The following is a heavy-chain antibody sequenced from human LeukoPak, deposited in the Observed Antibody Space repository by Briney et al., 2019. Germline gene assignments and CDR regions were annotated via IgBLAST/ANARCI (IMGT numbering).Heavy chain of an antibody. Sequence: LSLTCTVSGGSFTDYYWGWIRQPPGKGLEWVSSISSSSSYIYYADSVKGRFTISRDNAKNSLYLQMNSLRAEDTAVYYCARDVDSGYHDPWGQGTLVTVSS. D-gene: IGHD5-12*01. V-gene: IGHV3-11*01. CDR2: ISSSSSYI. J-gene: IGHJ5*02. CDR3: ARDVDSGYHDP. CDR1: GGSFTDYY.